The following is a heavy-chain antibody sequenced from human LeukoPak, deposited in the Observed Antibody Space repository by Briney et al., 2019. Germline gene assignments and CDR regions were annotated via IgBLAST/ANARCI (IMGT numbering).Heavy chain of an antibody. CDR3: ARERDIVVVPAAAFDI. V-gene: IGHV3-21*01. CDR1: GFTFSTYS. Sequence: GGSLRLSCAASGFTFSTYSMNWVRQAPGKGLEWVSSISGSSSYIYYADSVKGRFTISRDNSKNTLYLQMNSLRAEDTAVYYCARERDIVVVPAAAFDIWGQGTMVTVSS. D-gene: IGHD2-2*01. J-gene: IGHJ3*02. CDR2: ISGSSSYI.